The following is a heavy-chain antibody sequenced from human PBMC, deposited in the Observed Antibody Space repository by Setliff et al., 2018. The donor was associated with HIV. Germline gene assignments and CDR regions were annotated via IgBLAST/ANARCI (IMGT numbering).Heavy chain of an antibody. J-gene: IGHJ3*02. CDR3: ARDEQWLVRVGAFGI. V-gene: IGHV1-69*05. CDR1: GGTFSSYA. D-gene: IGHD6-19*01. Sequence: GASVKVSCKASGGTFSSYAISWVRQAPGQGLEWMGGIIPIFGTTNYAQKFQGRVTITTDESTTTAYMELSSLRSEDTAVYYCARDEQWLVRVGAFGIWGQGTMVTVSS. CDR2: IIPIFGTT.